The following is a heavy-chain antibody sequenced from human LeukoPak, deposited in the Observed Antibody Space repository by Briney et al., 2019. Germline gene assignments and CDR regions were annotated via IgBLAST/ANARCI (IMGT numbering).Heavy chain of an antibody. Sequence: PGGSLRLSCAASGFTVSSNYMSWIRQPPGKGLEWIGYIYYSGSTNYNPSLKSRVTISVDTSKNQFSLKLSSVTAADTAVYYCARDFDDGYYYGMDVWGQGTTVTVSS. CDR3: ARDFDDGYYYGMDV. J-gene: IGHJ6*02. CDR2: IYYSGST. D-gene: IGHD3-9*01. V-gene: IGHV4-59*02. CDR1: GFTVSSNY.